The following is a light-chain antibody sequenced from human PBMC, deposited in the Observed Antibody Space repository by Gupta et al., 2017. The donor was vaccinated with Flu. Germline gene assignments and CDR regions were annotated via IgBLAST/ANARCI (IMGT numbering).Light chain of an antibody. J-gene: IGKJ2*01. V-gene: IGKV1-39*01. CDR3: QQSYSAPQT. CDR1: HNIKNY. CDR2: AAS. Sequence: RSSLSASLGDRVTITCRASHNIKNYLNWYQQKSGRAPKLLIFAASTLQGGVPSRFSGSGSGTEFTLTITNLQPEDLATYFCQQSYSAPQTFGQGTTLEIK.